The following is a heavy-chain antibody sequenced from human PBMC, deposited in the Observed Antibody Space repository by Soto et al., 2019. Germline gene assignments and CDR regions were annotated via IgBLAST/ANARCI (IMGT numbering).Heavy chain of an antibody. V-gene: IGHV3-23*01. J-gene: IGHJ6*02. CDR1: GFTFSSYA. Sequence: GGSLRLSCAASGFTFSSYAMSWVRQAPGKGLEWVSAISGSGGSTYYADSVKGRFTISRDNSKNTLYLQMNSLRPEDTAVYYCAKDLGYRVGNYYFGMDVWGQGTTVTVSS. CDR2: ISGSGGST. D-gene: IGHD4-4*01. CDR3: AKDLGYRVGNYYFGMDV.